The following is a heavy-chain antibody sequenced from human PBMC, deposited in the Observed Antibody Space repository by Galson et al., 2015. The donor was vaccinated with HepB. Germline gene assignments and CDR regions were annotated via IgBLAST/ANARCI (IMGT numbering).Heavy chain of an antibody. CDR2: IWHGGRNK. Sequence: LRLSCAASGFTFRDYGMHWVRPAPGKGLEWVAVIWHGGRNKYYADSVKGRFTISRDNSQNTLYLQMNSLRAEDTAVYYCARDGQGLLLGYYYYYMDVWGKGTTVSVSS. CDR3: ARDGQGLLLGYYYYYMDV. D-gene: IGHD2-21*01. J-gene: IGHJ6*03. V-gene: IGHV3-33*01. CDR1: GFTFRDYG.